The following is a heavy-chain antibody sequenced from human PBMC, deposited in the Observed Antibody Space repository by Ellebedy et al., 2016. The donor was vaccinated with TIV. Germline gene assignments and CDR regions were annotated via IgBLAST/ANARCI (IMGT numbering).Heavy chain of an antibody. CDR2: ISVSGAGT. V-gene: IGHV3-23*01. Sequence: GESLKISXVASGFTFSSYVMIWVRQAPGKGLEWVSSISVSGAGTYYADSVKGRFTISRDNSKNTLYLQMNSLRAEDTAVYYCARDSLYGGNSAADYWGQGTLVTVSS. D-gene: IGHD4-23*01. CDR1: GFTFSSYV. CDR3: ARDSLYGGNSAADY. J-gene: IGHJ4*02.